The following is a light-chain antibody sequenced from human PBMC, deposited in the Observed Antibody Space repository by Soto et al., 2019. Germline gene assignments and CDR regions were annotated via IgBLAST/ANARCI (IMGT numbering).Light chain of an antibody. J-gene: IGLJ3*02. CDR2: GNS. CDR1: TSNIGTGYD. V-gene: IGLV1-40*01. Sequence: QSVLTQPPSVSGAPGQRVXIXCTGSTSNIGTGYDVHWYQQLPGTAPKLLIYGNSKRPSGVPDRISGSKSGSSASLAITGLQADDEADYYCQSYDISLSGWVFGGGTKVTVL. CDR3: QSYDISLSGWV.